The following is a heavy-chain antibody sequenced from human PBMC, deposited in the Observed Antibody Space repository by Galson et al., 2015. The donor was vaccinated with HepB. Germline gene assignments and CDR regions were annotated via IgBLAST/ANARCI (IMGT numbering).Heavy chain of an antibody. V-gene: IGHV3-21*01. CDR2: ISTISGYI. CDR1: GFTFSTYT. J-gene: IGHJ3*01. D-gene: IGHD1-26*01. Sequence: LRLSCAASGFTFSTYTMNWVRQAPGKGLEWVSSISTISGYIYYADSLKGRFTISRDNAKNSLYLQMNSLRAEDTAVYCCARDKGGIDGTGGDDAFDFWGQGTMVTVSS. CDR3: ARDKGGIDGTGGDDAFDF.